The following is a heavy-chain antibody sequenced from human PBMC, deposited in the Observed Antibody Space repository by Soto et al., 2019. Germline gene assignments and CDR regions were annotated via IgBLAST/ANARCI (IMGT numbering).Heavy chain of an antibody. V-gene: IGHV1-69*06. CDR1: GGTFSSCA. CDR2: VIPIFGTA. Sequence: SVKVPCKAAGGTFSSCAISWVRPAPGQGLEWMGGVIPIFGTANYAQKFQGRVTITADKSTSTAYMELSSLRSEDTAVYYCARQGWGGDCYPRYYDYYGKDVGGEGTTVTVSS. J-gene: IGHJ6*04. D-gene: IGHD2-21*02. CDR3: ARQGWGGDCYPRYYDYYGKDV.